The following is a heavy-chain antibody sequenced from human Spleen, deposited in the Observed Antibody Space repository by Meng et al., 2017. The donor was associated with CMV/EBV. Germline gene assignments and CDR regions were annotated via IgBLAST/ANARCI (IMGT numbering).Heavy chain of an antibody. CDR3: ARAPTRRYYFDY. CDR2: ISADAFFK. V-gene: IGHV3-23*01. Sequence: SCAASGLSITDYAIDWFGQSPGKGLEWVSVISADAFFKFYAESVKGRFSIGRDISKNTVYLQADRLRAEDTALYFCARAPTRRYYFDYWGQGSLVTVSS. CDR1: GLSITDYA. J-gene: IGHJ4*02. D-gene: IGHD5-24*01.